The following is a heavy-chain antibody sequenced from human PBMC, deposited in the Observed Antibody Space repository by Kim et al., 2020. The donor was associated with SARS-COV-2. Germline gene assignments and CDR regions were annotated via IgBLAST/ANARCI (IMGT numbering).Heavy chain of an antibody. D-gene: IGHD6-13*01. CDR3: ARWGPRAAAVDY. Sequence: NYAQKFQGRVTMTRETSISTAYMELSRLRSDDTAVYYCARWGPRAAAVDYWGQGTLVTVSS. J-gene: IGHJ4*02. V-gene: IGHV1-2*02.